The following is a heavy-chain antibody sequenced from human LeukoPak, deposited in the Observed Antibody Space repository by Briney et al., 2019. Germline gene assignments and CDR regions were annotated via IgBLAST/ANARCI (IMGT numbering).Heavy chain of an antibody. Sequence: GGSLRLSCAASGFTFDDYAMHWVRQAPGKGLEWVSSISSSSSYIYYADSVKGRFSISRDNAKNSLYLQMTSLRAEDTAMYYCARDYHMGYSLPGVGYWGQGTLVTVSS. CDR1: GFTFDDYA. D-gene: IGHD3-22*01. CDR3: ARDYHMGYSLPGVGY. V-gene: IGHV3-21*01. CDR2: ISSSSSYI. J-gene: IGHJ4*02.